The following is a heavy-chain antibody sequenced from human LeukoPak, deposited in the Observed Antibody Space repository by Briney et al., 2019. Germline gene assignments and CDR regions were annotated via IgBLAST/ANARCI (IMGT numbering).Heavy chain of an antibody. V-gene: IGHV1-69*13. CDR3: ARASGGVVIPSFDP. CDR1: GGTFSSYA. D-gene: IGHD3-3*01. J-gene: IGHJ5*02. CDR2: IIPIFGTA. Sequence: ASVKVSCKASGGTFSSYAISWVRQAPGQGLEWMGGIIPIFGTANYAQKSQGRVTITADESTSTAYMELSSLRSEDTAVYYCARASGGVVIPSFDPSGQGTLVTVYS.